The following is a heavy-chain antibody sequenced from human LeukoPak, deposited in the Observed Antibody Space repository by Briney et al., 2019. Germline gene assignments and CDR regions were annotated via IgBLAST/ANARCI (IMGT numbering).Heavy chain of an antibody. CDR1: EFTFSHYW. Sequence: PGGSLRLSCVASEFTFSHYWMTWVRQAPGKGLEWVAHINPDGRDTYYVDSVKGRFTISRDNAQNSMYLQMNSLRVEDTAVYYCTSWGDTTAEYFQRWGQGTLVTVSS. CDR2: INPDGRDT. CDR3: TSWGDTTAEYFQR. D-gene: IGHD2-21*02. J-gene: IGHJ1*01. V-gene: IGHV3-7*01.